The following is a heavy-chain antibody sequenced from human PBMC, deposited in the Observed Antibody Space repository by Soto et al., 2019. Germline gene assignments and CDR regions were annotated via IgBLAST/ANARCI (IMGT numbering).Heavy chain of an antibody. Sequence: ASVKVSCKASGYTFTSYGVIWVRQAPGQGLEWMGWISAHNGDTKYAQRLQGRVTMITGTSTSTAYMELRSLRSDDTAVYYCARGSPTLDEPGVYFYYDGMAVWGQGTTVIVSS. CDR2: ISAHNGDT. V-gene: IGHV1-18*01. J-gene: IGHJ6*02. CDR1: GYTFTSYG. D-gene: IGHD3-10*01. CDR3: ARGSPTLDEPGVYFYYDGMAV.